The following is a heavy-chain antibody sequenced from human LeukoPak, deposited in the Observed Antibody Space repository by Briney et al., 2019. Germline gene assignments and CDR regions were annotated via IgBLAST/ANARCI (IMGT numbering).Heavy chain of an antibody. CDR3: ARVSPIVGATRALDY. D-gene: IGHD1-26*01. CDR1: GFPFTSYA. Sequence: GGSLRLSCAASGFPFTSYAMHWVRQAPGKGLEWVALISYDGTKEYYVDSVKGRFTISRDNSRNTLYLRINSLRAEDTAVYFCARVSPIVGATRALDYWGQGTLVTVSS. J-gene: IGHJ4*02. CDR2: ISYDGTKE. V-gene: IGHV3-30*14.